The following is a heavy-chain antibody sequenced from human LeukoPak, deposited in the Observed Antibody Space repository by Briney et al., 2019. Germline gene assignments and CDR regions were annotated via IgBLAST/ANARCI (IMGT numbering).Heavy chain of an antibody. Sequence: SETLSLTCTVSGGSISGSSYYWGWIRQPPGKGLEWIGSIYYSGSTYYNPSLKSRVTISVDTSRNQFSLKLNSVTATDTAVYYCAVYCSSTSCYARRAFDIWGQGTTVTVSS. CDR1: GGSISGSSYY. D-gene: IGHD2-2*01. CDR2: IYYSGST. CDR3: AVYCSSTSCYARRAFDI. V-gene: IGHV4-39*01. J-gene: IGHJ3*02.